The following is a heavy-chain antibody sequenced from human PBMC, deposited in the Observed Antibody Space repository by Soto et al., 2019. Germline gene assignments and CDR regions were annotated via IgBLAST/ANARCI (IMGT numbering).Heavy chain of an antibody. CDR2: INPSGGST. J-gene: IGHJ4*02. D-gene: IGHD3-22*01. CDR3: ARVLNSGGYPWGFDY. V-gene: IGHV1-46*03. Sequence: GASVKVSCKASGYTFTSYYMHWVRQAPGQGLEWMGIINPSGGSTSYAQKFQGRVTMTRDTSTSTVYMELSSLRSEDTAVYYCARVLNSGGYPWGFDYWGQGTLVTVSS. CDR1: GYTFTSYY.